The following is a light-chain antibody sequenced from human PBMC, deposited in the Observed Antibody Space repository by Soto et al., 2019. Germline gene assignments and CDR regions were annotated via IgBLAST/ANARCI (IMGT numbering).Light chain of an antibody. J-gene: IGKJ1*01. V-gene: IGKV3-15*01. CDR2: AAF. Sequence: EIGMPPSPATLSVSARERATLSCRASQSMIGKLAWYQQKPGKAPRLLIYAAFTRATDIPGRFSGSGSGTDFTLTITRLEPEDFAMYYCQRYDSLLTVGQGTKVDI. CDR3: QRYDSLLT. CDR1: QSMIGK.